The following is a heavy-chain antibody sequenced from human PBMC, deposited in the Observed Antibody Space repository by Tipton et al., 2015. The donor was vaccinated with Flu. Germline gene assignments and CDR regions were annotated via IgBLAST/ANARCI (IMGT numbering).Heavy chain of an antibody. Sequence: QLVQSGAEVKKPGASVKVSCKASGYTFTVYYMHWVRQAPGRGLEWMGRINPNSGDTNYAQKFQGRVTMTRDTSISTAYMELSRLRSDDTAIYYCAKIGSFHNFDHWGQGTLVTVSS. J-gene: IGHJ4*02. CDR2: INPNSGDT. CDR3: AKIGSFHNFDH. V-gene: IGHV1-2*06. CDR1: GYTFTVYY. D-gene: IGHD3-10*01.